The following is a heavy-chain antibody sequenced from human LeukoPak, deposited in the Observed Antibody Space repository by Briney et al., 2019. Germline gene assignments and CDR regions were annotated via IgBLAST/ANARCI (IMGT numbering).Heavy chain of an antibody. D-gene: IGHD4-17*01. CDR2: INPSGGST. Sequence: ASVKVSCKASGYTFTSYYTHWVRQAPGQGLEWMGIINPSGGSTSYAQKFRGRVTMTRDTSTSTVYMELSSLRSEDTAVYYCARSLYGDPSDYWGQGTLVTVSS. CDR3: ARSLYGDPSDY. J-gene: IGHJ4*02. CDR1: GYTFTSYY. V-gene: IGHV1-46*01.